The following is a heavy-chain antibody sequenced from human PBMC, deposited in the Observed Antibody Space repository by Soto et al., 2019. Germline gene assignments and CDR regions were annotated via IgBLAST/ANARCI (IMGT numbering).Heavy chain of an antibody. CDR2: MSGSSSTT. Sequence: EVRLLESGGGLVEPGGSLRLSCATSGLTFSNYAMSWVRQAPGGGLEWVSSMSGSSSTTYYADSVRGRFTISRDRSKTTLYLQMSSLRAEDTALYYCAKNQERELPRVIDFWGQGTLVTVSS. J-gene: IGHJ4*02. D-gene: IGHD1-7*01. CDR1: GLTFSNYA. CDR3: AKNQERELPRVIDF. V-gene: IGHV3-23*01.